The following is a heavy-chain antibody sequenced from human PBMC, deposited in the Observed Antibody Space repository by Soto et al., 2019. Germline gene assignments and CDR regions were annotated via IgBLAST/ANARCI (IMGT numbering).Heavy chain of an antibody. J-gene: IGHJ4*02. Sequence: ASVKVSCKASGYTFTSYDINWVRQATGQGLEWMGWMNPNSGNTGYAQKFQGRVTMTRNTSISTAYMELSSLRSEDTAVYYCATSHSRGSVRQQLVPYFDYWGQGTLVTVSS. D-gene: IGHD6-6*01. CDR3: ATSHSRGSVRQQLVPYFDY. CDR1: GYTFTSYD. V-gene: IGHV1-8*02. CDR2: MNPNSGNT.